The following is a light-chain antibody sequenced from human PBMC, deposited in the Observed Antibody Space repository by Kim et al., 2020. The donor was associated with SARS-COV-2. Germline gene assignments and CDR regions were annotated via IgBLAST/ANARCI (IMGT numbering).Light chain of an antibody. Sequence: DIQMTQSPTALSASVEDRVTITCRASQGISNYLAWYQQKPGKVPKLLIHDASTLRSGVPSRFSGSGSGTDFTLTISSLQPEDVATYYCQKYNSVPYTFGQGTKLEI. CDR3: QKYNSVPYT. CDR1: QGISNY. J-gene: IGKJ2*01. V-gene: IGKV1-27*01. CDR2: DAS.